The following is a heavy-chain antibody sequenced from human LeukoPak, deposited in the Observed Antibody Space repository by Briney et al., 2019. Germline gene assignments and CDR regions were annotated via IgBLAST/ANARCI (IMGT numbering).Heavy chain of an antibody. CDR2: ISSSSSYI. CDR3: AKDVGPLDYVWGSYRHGYYFDY. CDR1: GFTFSSYS. Sequence: GGSLRLSCAASGFTFSSYSMNWVRQAPGKGLEWVSSISSSSSYIYYADPVKGRFTISRDNSKNTLYLQMNSLRAEDTAVYYCAKDVGPLDYVWGSYRHGYYFDYWGQGTLVTVSS. J-gene: IGHJ4*02. D-gene: IGHD3-16*02. V-gene: IGHV3-21*01.